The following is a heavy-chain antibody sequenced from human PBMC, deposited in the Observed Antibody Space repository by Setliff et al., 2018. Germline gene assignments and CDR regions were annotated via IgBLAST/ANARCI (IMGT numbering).Heavy chain of an antibody. D-gene: IGHD4-4*01. CDR1: GFSFTTGPVG. V-gene: IGHV2-5*05. J-gene: IGHJ4*02. CDR3: AHTSGGGNSACFDY. Sequence: SGPTLVNPTQTLTLTCTFSGFSFTTGPVGVAWIRQPPGKAPEWLALVYWDDDKRYDPSLKRRLTITKDTSKNQVVLTMTNMDPVDTATYFCAHTSGGGNSACFDYWGQGVLVTVSS. CDR2: VYWDDDK.